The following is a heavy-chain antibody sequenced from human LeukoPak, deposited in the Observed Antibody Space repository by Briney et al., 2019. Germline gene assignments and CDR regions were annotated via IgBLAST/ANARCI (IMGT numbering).Heavy chain of an antibody. J-gene: IGHJ4*02. D-gene: IGHD3-3*01. CDR1: GFTFSSYA. CDR2: ISGSGGST. CDR3: AKDDLRNGVLRNFWSGYSYFDY. V-gene: IGHV3-23*01. Sequence: PGGSLRLSCAASGFTFSSYAMSWVRQAPGKGLEWVSAISGSGGSTYYADSVKGRFTISRDNSKNTLYLQMNSLRAEDTAVYYCAKDDLRNGVLRNFWSGYSYFDYWGQGTLVTVSS.